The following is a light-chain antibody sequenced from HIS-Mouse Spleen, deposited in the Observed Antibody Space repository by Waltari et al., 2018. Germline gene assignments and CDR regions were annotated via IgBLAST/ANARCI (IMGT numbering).Light chain of an antibody. J-gene: IGLJ2*01. CDR2: EAS. CDR3: SSYTSSSTLVV. Sequence: QSALPQPASVSGSPGPSITISCTGTSSDVGGYNYVSWYQQPPGKAPKLRSYEASNRPSGVSNRFSGSRSGNTASLPISGLQAEDEADYYCSSYTSSSTLVVFGGGTKLTVL. V-gene: IGLV2-14*01. CDR1: SSDVGGYNY.